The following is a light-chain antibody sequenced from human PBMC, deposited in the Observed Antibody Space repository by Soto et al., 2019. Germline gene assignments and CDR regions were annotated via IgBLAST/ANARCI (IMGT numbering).Light chain of an antibody. V-gene: IGKV1-5*03. Sequence: DIHMTQSPSSVSACVGDRVTVSWLASQSVRNWLAWYQQKPGKAPKILIYKASSLESGVPSRFSGSGSGTEFTLTISSLRPDDFATYYCQHYNGYRWTFGQGTKV. J-gene: IGKJ1*01. CDR1: QSVRNW. CDR3: QHYNGYRWT. CDR2: KAS.